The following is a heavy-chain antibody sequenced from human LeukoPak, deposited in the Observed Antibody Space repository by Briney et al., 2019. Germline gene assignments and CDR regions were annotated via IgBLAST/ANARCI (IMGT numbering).Heavy chain of an antibody. CDR1: GFTFSSYW. V-gene: IGHV3-74*01. CDR2: IESNGLT. D-gene: IGHD3-16*01. CDR3: ARETITFGGIDY. J-gene: IGHJ4*02. Sequence: GGSLRLSCEASGFTFSSYWMHWVRQIPGKGLMWVSRIESNGLTLYADSVRDRFTISRDNGKNTIYLQMNSLRAEDTAVYYCARETITFGGIDYWGQGTLVTASS.